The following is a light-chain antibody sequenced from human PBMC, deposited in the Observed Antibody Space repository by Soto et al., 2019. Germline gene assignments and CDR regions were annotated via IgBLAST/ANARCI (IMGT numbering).Light chain of an antibody. CDR2: GVT. CDR1: SSDIGAYNY. Sequence: QSALTQPASVSGSPGQSITISCTGTSSDIGAYNYVSWYQQYPGKAPKLMIYGVTNRPSGVSNRFSGSKTGNTASLTISGLQADDEADYYCSSYTSSSTLDVFGTGTKVTVL. V-gene: IGLV2-14*01. CDR3: SSYTSSSTLDV. J-gene: IGLJ1*01.